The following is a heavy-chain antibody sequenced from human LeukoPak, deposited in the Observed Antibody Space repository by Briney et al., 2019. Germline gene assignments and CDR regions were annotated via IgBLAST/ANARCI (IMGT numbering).Heavy chain of an antibody. J-gene: IGHJ4*02. D-gene: IGHD2-2*01. CDR3: AMGDGYCSSTSCSNTFDY. Sequence: ASVKVSCKASGYTFTSYDINWVRQAPGQGLEWMGWINPNSGGTNYAQKFQGRVTMTRDTSISTAYMELSRLRSDDTAVYYCAMGDGYCSSTSCSNTFDYWGQGTLVTVSS. V-gene: IGHV1-2*02. CDR1: GYTFTSYD. CDR2: INPNSGGT.